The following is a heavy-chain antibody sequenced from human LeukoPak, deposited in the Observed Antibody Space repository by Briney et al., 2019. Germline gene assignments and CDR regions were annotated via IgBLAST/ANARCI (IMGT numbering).Heavy chain of an antibody. D-gene: IGHD2-2*01. CDR1: GFRLSDYD. J-gene: IGHJ5*02. V-gene: IGHV3-21*01. CDR3: ARADCSGSTCYLRRSWFDP. Sequence: GGSLRLSCAASGFRLSDYDMNWVRQAPGKGLEWVSSISTGSRYIYYAYSVKGRFTIFRDDAKNSLYLQMDYLRAEDTAVYYCARADCSGSTCYLRRSWFDPWGQGTLVTVSS. CDR2: ISTGSRYI.